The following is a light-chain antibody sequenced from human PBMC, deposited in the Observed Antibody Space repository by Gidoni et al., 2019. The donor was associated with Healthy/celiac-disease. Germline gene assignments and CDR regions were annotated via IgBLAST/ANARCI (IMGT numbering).Light chain of an antibody. CDR3: QQLNSYPLA. J-gene: IGKJ5*01. V-gene: IGKV1-9*01. Sequence: DIQLTQSPSFLSASVGDRVTITCRASQGISSYLAWYQQKPGKAPKLLIYAASTLQRGVPSSFSGSGSGTEFTLTISSLQPEDFATYYCQQLNSYPLAFGQGTRLEIK. CDR2: AAS. CDR1: QGISSY.